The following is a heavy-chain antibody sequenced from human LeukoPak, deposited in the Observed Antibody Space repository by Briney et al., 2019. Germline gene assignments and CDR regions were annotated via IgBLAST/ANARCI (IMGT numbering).Heavy chain of an antibody. V-gene: IGHV3-11*01. Sequence: GGSLRLSCAASGFTFSDYYMSWIRQAPGKGLEWVSYISSSGSTYYADSVKGRFTISRDNSKNTLYLQMNSLRAEDTAVYYCARRTVGVDDYWGQGTLVTVSS. D-gene: IGHD1-26*01. CDR2: ISSSGST. CDR3: ARRTVGVDDY. J-gene: IGHJ4*02. CDR1: GFTFSDYY.